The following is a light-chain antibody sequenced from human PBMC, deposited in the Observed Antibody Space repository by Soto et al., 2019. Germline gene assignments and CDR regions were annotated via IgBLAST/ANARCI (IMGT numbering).Light chain of an antibody. CDR1: QDISNY. V-gene: IGKV1-9*01. Sequence: DIQLPQSPSFLSASVGDRVTITCRASQDISNYLAWYQQKPGKAPKFLLYATSTFQSGVPSRFSGSGSGTQFSFTISGQQPEVFATYYFQQVNSFTLTVGGGTKVEIK. CDR2: ATS. J-gene: IGKJ4*01. CDR3: QQVNSFTLT.